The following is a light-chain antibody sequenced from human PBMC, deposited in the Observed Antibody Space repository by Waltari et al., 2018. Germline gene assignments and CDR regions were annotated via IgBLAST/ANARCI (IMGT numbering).Light chain of an antibody. CDR2: GAS. CDR1: QSVSSN. Sequence: EIVMTQSPGTLSVSPGEGATLSCRASQSVSSNVAWYQQRPGQAPGLLIFGASTRATGIPARFSGSESGTEFTLTISSLQSEDSGVYFCQQYTTLPLTFGGGTKVEI. CDR3: QQYTTLPLT. V-gene: IGKV3-15*01. J-gene: IGKJ4*01.